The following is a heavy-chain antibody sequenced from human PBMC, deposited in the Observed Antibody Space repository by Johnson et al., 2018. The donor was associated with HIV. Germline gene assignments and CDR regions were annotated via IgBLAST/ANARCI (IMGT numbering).Heavy chain of an antibody. CDR2: ISYDGSNK. Sequence: VQLVESGGGVVQPGRSLRLSCAASGFTFSSYAMHWVRQAPGKGLEWVAVISYDGSNKYYADSVKGRFTISRDNSKNTLYLQMSSLRVEDTAVYCCARVRIIYSSSSHAFDIWGQGTMVTVS. CDR1: GFTFSSYA. V-gene: IGHV3-30-3*01. CDR3: ARVRIIYSSSSHAFDI. J-gene: IGHJ3*02. D-gene: IGHD6-6*01.